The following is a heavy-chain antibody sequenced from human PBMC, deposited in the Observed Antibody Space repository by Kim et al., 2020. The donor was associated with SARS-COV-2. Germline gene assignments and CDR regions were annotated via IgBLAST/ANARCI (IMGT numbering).Heavy chain of an antibody. CDR3: ARGGSSDWYRARGCLDY. CDR1: GGSFSGYY. D-gene: IGHD6-13*01. Sequence: SETLSLTCAVYGGSFSGYYWNWIRQPPGKGPEWIGDINLSGITNYNPSLKSRVALSVDTAKKQFSLEVRSVTAADTAVFYCARGGSSDWYRARGCLDYWGQGTLVTVSS. V-gene: IGHV4-34*01. J-gene: IGHJ4*02. CDR2: INLSGIT.